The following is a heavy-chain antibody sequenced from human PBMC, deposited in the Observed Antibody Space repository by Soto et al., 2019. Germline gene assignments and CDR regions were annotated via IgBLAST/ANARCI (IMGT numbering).Heavy chain of an antibody. D-gene: IGHD4-4*01. J-gene: IGHJ6*02. V-gene: IGHV1-69*13. CDR1: GGTFSSYA. CDR2: IIPIFGTA. Sequence: SVKVSCKASGGTFSSYAISWVRQAPGQGLEWMGGIIPIFGTANYAQKFQGRVTITADESTSTAYMELSSLRSEDTAVYYCARDRPTVTTGRYYGMDVWGQGTTVTVSS. CDR3: ARDRPTVTTGRYYGMDV.